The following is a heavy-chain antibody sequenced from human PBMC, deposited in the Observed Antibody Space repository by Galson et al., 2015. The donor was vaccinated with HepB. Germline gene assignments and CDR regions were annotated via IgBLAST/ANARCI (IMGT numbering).Heavy chain of an antibody. CDR1: GFSFSSYW. J-gene: IGHJ5*02. V-gene: IGHV3-74*01. Sequence: SLRLSCAASGFSFSSYWMHWVRQAPGKGLVWVSRINSDGRSATYADSVKGRFTISRDNAKNTLYLHMNSLRAEDTAVYYCARTQAGAVTTFRRFDPWGQGTLVTVSS. D-gene: IGHD4-11*01. CDR2: INSDGRSA. CDR3: ARTQAGAVTTFRRFDP.